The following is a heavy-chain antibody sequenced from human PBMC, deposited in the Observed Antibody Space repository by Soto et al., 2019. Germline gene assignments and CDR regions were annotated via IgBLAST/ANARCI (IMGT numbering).Heavy chain of an antibody. J-gene: IGHJ4*02. D-gene: IGHD3-10*02. Sequence: EVQLVESGGGLVQPGGSLRLSCAASGFTFSSYAMHWVRQAPGKGLEYVSAISSNGGSTYYANSVKGRSTISRDNSKNTLYLKMGSLRAEDMAVYYCARVYSGSYSGAYDYWGQGTLVTVSS. CDR1: GFTFSSYA. CDR3: ARVYSGSYSGAYDY. CDR2: ISSNGGST. V-gene: IGHV3-64*01.